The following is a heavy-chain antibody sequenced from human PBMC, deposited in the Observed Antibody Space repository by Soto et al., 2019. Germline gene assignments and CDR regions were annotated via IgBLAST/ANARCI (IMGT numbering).Heavy chain of an antibody. CDR1: YW. Sequence: YWHACVRQMPEKGLEWMGIIYPGDSDTRYSPSFQGQVTISADKSISTAYLQWSSLKASDTAMYYCARLYCSGSSGSPYYYYGMDVWGQGKTVTVAS. CDR2: IYPGDSDT. CDR3: ARLYCSGSSGSPYYYYGMDV. V-gene: IGHV5-51*01. J-gene: IGHJ6*02. D-gene: IGHD2-15*01.